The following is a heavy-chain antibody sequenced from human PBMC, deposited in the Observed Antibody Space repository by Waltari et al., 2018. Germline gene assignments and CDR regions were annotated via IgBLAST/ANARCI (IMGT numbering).Heavy chain of an antibody. J-gene: IGHJ5*02. CDR1: GGSVSDFY. Sequence: QVQLQESGPGLVRTSETLSLTCTVSGGSVSDFYWTWIRQPAGGGLEWIGRIHISGRTDYHPSLKSRVSMSVDTSKNQFSLKLSSVTAADTAVYYCARDYDQDWFDPWGQGTLVTVSS. D-gene: IGHD3-22*01. CDR3: ARDYDQDWFDP. CDR2: IHISGRT. V-gene: IGHV4-4*07.